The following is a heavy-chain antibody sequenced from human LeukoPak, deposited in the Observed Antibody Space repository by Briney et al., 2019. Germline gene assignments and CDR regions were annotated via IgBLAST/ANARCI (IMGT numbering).Heavy chain of an antibody. D-gene: IGHD4-17*01. CDR2: ISAYNGNT. Sequence: ASVKVSRKASGYTFTSYGISWVRQAPGQGLEWMGWISAYNGNTNYAQKLQGRVTMTTDTSTSTAYMELRSLRSDDTAVYYCARDQAYGDAADYWGQGTLVTVSS. V-gene: IGHV1-18*01. CDR1: GYTFTSYG. J-gene: IGHJ4*02. CDR3: ARDQAYGDAADY.